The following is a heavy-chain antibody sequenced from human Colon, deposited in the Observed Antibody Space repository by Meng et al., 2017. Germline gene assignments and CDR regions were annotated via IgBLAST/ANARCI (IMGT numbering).Heavy chain of an antibody. CDR3: ASSWELPFYFDD. J-gene: IGHJ4*02. CDR1: AVSVSNDSYY. V-gene: IGHV4-61*01. Sequence: SETLSLTCSVSAVSVSNDSYYWSWVRQFPGKGLVWIGNIYYSGRTNYNPSLKSRVTISVDRSKNQFSLNLSSVTAADTARYFCASSWELPFYFDDWGQGTPVTVSS. D-gene: IGHD3-10*01. CDR2: IYYSGRT.